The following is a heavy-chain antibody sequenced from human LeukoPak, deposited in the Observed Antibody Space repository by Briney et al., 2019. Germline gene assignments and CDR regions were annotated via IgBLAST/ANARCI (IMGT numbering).Heavy chain of an antibody. CDR1: GLTFSDHH. V-gene: IGHV3-11*04. CDR2: IGLGGSTI. CDR3: ARDNVVPGLVLDH. Sequence: PGGSLRLSYASSGLTFSDHHMSWIRQAPGKGLEWVSKIGLGGSTIEYAESVKGRFTISRDDAKKSLYLQMSGLRAEDTAVYYCARDNVVPGLVLDHWGQGTRVSVSS. D-gene: IGHD3-10*01. J-gene: IGHJ4*02.